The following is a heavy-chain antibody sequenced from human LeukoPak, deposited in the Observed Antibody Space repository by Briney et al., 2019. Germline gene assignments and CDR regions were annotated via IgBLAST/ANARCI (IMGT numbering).Heavy chain of an antibody. CDR3: ARGKNWFDP. CDR2: INHSGST. J-gene: IGHJ5*02. Sequence: SETLSLTCAVYGGSFSWYYWSWIRQPPGKGLEWIWEINHSGSTNYNPSLKSRVTISVDTSKNQFSLKLSSVTAADTAVYYCARGKNWFDPWGQGTLVTVSS. CDR1: GGSFSWYY. V-gene: IGHV4-34*01.